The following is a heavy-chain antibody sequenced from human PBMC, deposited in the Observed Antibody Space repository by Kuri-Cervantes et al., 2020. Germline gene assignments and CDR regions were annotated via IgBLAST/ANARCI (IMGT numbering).Heavy chain of an antibody. CDR3: ARGYSSSWYGWDYGIDV. CDR2: ISAYNGNT. D-gene: IGHD6-13*01. V-gene: IGHV1-18*04. CDR1: GYTFTYRY. J-gene: IGHJ6*02. Sequence: ASVKVSCKASGYTFTYRYLRWVRQAPGQGLEWMGWISAYNGNTNYAQKPQGRVTMTTDTSTSTAYMELRSLRSDDTAVYYCARGYSSSWYGWDYGIDVWGQGTTVTVSS.